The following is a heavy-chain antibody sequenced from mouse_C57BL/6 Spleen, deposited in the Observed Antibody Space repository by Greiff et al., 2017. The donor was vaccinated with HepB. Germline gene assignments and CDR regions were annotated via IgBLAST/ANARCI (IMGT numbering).Heavy chain of an antibody. CDR2: IDPSDSET. D-gene: IGHD2-5*01. CDR1: GYTFTSYW. V-gene: IGHV1-52*01. Sequence: VHLKQPGAELVRPGSSVKLSCKASGYTFTSYWMHWVKQRPIQGLEWIGNIDPSDSETHYNQKFKDKATLTVDKSSSTAYMQLSSLTSEDSAVYYCARASEGYYSNRWYFDVWGTGTTVTVSS. CDR3: ARASEGYYSNRWYFDV. J-gene: IGHJ1*03.